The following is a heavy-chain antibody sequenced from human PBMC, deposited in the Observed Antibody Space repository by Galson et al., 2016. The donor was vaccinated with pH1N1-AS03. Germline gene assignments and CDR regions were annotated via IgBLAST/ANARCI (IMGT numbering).Heavy chain of an antibody. V-gene: IGHV1-2*04. Sequence: SVKVSCKASGYIFTGFYVHWVRQAPGQGLEWMGWINPNNGVTNYAQKFQAWVTMTGDTSISTAYMELYGLKSDDTAVYYCARDPRGPCSSTTCATTYYSGMDVWGPGTTVIVSS. D-gene: IGHD2-2*01. CDR1: GYIFTGFY. CDR3: ARDPRGPCSSTTCATTYYSGMDV. J-gene: IGHJ6*02. CDR2: INPNNGVT.